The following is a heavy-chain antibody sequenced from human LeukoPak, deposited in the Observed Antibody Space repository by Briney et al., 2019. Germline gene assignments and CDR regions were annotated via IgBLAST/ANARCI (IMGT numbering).Heavy chain of an antibody. Sequence: PSQTLSLTCDISGGSISSGGYSWNWIRQPAGKGLEWIGYSFQTGTTYYNASLKSRVTISVDRSKNRFSLQLTSVTAADTAVYYCARSYDTSGYFHALHIWGQGTMVTVSS. D-gene: IGHD3-22*01. V-gene: IGHV4-30-2*01. CDR2: SFQTGTT. CDR1: GGSISSGGYS. CDR3: ARSYDTSGYFHALHI. J-gene: IGHJ3*02.